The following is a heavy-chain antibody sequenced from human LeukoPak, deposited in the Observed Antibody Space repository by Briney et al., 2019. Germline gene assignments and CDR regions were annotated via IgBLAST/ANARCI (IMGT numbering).Heavy chain of an antibody. CDR1: GYTFTSYG. CDR2: INPNSGGT. J-gene: IGHJ4*02. CDR3: ARETFCSGGSCYSGYFDY. V-gene: IGHV1-2*02. D-gene: IGHD2-15*01. Sequence: ASVKVSCKASGYTFTSYGFSWVRQAPGQGLEWMGWINPNSGGTNYAQKFQGRVTMTRDTSISTAYMELSRLRSDDTAVYYCARETFCSGGSCYSGYFDYWGQGTLVTVSS.